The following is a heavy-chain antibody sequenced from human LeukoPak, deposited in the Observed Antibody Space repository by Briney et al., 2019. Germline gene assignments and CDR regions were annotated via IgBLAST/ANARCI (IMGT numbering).Heavy chain of an antibody. Sequence: PSETLSLTCAVYGGSFSGYYWSWIRQPPGKGLEWIGEINHSGSTNYNPSLKSRVTISVDTSKNQFSLKLSSVTAADTAVYYCARGRGSLPVGVTTFSYPNWGQGTLVTVSS. CDR1: GGSFSGYY. V-gene: IGHV4-34*01. D-gene: IGHD2-21*02. J-gene: IGHJ4*02. CDR3: ARGRGSLPVGVTTFSYPN. CDR2: INHSGST.